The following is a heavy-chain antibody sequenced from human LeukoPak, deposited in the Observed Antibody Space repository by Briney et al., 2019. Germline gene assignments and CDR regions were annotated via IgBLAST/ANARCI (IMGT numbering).Heavy chain of an antibody. V-gene: IGHV3-23*01. CDR2: ISGSGGST. CDR3: AELGITMIGGA. CDR1: GFTFSSYA. Sequence: PGGSLRLSCAASGFTFSSYAMSWVRQAPGKGLEWVSAISGSGGSTYYADSVKGRFTISRDNAKNSLYLQMNSLRAEDTAVYYCAELGITMIGGAWGKGTTVTISS. J-gene: IGHJ6*04. D-gene: IGHD3-10*02.